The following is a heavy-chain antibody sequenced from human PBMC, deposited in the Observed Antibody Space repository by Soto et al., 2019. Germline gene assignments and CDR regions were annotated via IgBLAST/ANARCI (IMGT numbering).Heavy chain of an antibody. CDR3: ARENVDTAMVNFDY. J-gene: IGHJ4*02. V-gene: IGHV3-30-3*01. CDR1: GFTFSSYA. CDR2: ISYDGSNK. D-gene: IGHD5-18*01. Sequence: GGSLRLSCAASGFTFSSYAMHWVRQAPGKGLEWVAVISYDGSNKYYADSVKGRFTISRDNSKNTLYLQMNSLRAEDTAVYYCARENVDTAMVNFDYWGQGTLVTVSS.